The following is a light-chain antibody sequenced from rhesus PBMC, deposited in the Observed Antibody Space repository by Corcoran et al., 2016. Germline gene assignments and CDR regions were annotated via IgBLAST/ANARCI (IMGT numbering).Light chain of an antibody. V-gene: IGKV1-69*01. Sequence: DIQMTQSPSSLSASVGDRVTITCRASQGISNWLAWYQQKPGKAPKLLTYRASNLEKGVPSRFSGSGSGTDLTLTISSLQPEDIATYYCQQHDNSPYSFGQGTKVEIK. J-gene: IGKJ2*01. CDR1: QGISNW. CDR3: QQHDNSPYS. CDR2: RAS.